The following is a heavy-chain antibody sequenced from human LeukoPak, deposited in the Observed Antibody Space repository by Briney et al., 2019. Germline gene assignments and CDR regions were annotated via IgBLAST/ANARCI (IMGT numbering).Heavy chain of an antibody. J-gene: IGHJ4*02. D-gene: IGHD1-26*01. Sequence: ASVKVSCKASGYTFTTYYIHWVRQAPGQGFEWMGILNPSGGSTSYAQKFQGRVTMTRDTSTSTVYLELSNLRSEDTAVYYCASPGELLRLGCNYWGQGTLVTVSS. CDR2: LNPSGGST. CDR1: GYTFTTYY. V-gene: IGHV1-46*01. CDR3: ASPGELLRLGCNY.